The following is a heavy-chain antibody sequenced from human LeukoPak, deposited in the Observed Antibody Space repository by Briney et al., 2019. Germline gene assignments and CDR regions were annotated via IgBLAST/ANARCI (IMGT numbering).Heavy chain of an antibody. Sequence: GGSLRPSCAASGFTFSSYEMNWVRQAPGKGLEWVSYISSSGSTIYYADSVKGRFTISRDNAKNSLYLQMNSLRAEDTAVYYCARTRPSGSLDDAFDIWGQGTMVTVSS. D-gene: IGHD1-26*01. V-gene: IGHV3-48*03. CDR1: GFTFSSYE. J-gene: IGHJ3*02. CDR2: ISSSGSTI. CDR3: ARTRPSGSLDDAFDI.